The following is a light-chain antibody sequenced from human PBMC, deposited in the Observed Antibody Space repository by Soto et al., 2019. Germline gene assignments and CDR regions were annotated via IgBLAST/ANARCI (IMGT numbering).Light chain of an antibody. CDR3: QQGASFPRT. V-gene: IGKV3D-11*01. CDR2: LAS. CDR1: QAVNTR. J-gene: IGKJ4*01. Sequence: EIVLTQSPATLSSFPGDRVTLSCRASQAVNTRLAWYQHKPGQAPRLLIYLASNRAAGVPARFSGSGSGTDFTLTIRSLQPEDFATYYCQQGASFPRTFGGGTKVEIK.